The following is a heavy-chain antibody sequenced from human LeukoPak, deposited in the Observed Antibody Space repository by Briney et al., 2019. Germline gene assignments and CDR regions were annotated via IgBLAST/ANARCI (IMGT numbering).Heavy chain of an antibody. CDR3: ARGDLYYSTNWHGADY. CDR1: GFTFSSYT. Sequence: PGGSLRLSCAASGFTFSSYTMNWVRQAPGKGLEWVSSISTSSSYIYYADSVKGRFTISRDNAKNTLYLQMNSLRAEDTAVYYCARGDLYYSTNWHGADYWGQGTLVTVSS. D-gene: IGHD6-13*01. J-gene: IGHJ4*02. CDR2: ISTSSSYI. V-gene: IGHV3-21*01.